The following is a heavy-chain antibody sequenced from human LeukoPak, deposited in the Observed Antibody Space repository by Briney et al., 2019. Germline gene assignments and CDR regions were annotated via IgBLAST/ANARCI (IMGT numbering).Heavy chain of an antibody. D-gene: IGHD2-2*01. CDR3: ARASRLLNYCSSTSCSYYYYMDV. J-gene: IGHJ6*03. CDR1: GGSISSYY. CDR2: IYTSGST. V-gene: IGHV4-4*07. Sequence: PSETLSLTCTVSGGSISSYYWSWIRQPAGKGLEWIGRIYTSGSTNYNPSLKSRVTMSVDTSKNQFSLKLTSVTAADTAVYYCARASRLLNYCSSTSCSYYYYMDVWGKGTTVTVSS.